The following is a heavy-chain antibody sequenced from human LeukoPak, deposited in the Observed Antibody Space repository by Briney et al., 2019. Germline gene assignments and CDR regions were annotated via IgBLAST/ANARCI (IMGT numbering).Heavy chain of an antibody. CDR2: IKQDGSEK. Sequence: GGSLRLSCAASGFTFTSYWMSWVRQAPGKGLEWVANIKQDGSEKNYVDSVKGRFTISRDNAKTSLDLQMNSLRGEDTAVYYCARAGGYASSWAYWGQGTLVTVSS. V-gene: IGHV3-7*01. CDR3: ARAGGYASSWAY. J-gene: IGHJ4*02. D-gene: IGHD5-12*01. CDR1: GFTFTSYW.